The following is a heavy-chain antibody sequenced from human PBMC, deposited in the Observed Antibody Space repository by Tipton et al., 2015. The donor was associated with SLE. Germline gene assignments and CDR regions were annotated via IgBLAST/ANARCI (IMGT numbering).Heavy chain of an antibody. J-gene: IGHJ4*02. V-gene: IGHV4-31*03. Sequence: TLSLTCTVSGGSISSSSYYWGWIRQPPGKGLEWIGYIYYSGSTYYNPSLKSRVTISVDTSKNQFSLKLSSVTAADTAVYYCAGSGEHYFDYWGQGTLVTVSS. CDR3: AGSGEHYFDY. CDR2: IYYSGST. D-gene: IGHD3-3*01. CDR1: GGSISSSSYY.